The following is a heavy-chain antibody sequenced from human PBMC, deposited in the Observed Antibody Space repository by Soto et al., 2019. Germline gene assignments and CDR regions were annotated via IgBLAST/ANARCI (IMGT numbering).Heavy chain of an antibody. CDR2: ISYDGSNK. CDR1: GFTFSSYG. V-gene: IGHV3-30*18. Sequence: GGSLRLSCAASGFTFSSYGMHWVRQAPGKGLEWVAVISYDGSNKYYADSVKGRFTISRDNSKNTLYLQMNSLRAEDTAVYYCAKDRIGYYYGMDVWGQGTTVTVSS. J-gene: IGHJ6*02. CDR3: AKDRIGYYYGMDV.